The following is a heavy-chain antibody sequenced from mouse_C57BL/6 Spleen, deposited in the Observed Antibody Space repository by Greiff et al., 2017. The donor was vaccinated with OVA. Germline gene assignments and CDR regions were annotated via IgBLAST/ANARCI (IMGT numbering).Heavy chain of an antibody. J-gene: IGHJ1*03. D-gene: IGHD2-12*01. CDR3: ARRPYYSNDRWYFDV. V-gene: IGHV1-69*01. CDR1: GYTFTSYW. CDR2: IDPSDSYT. Sequence: QVQLQQPGAELVMPGASVKLSCKASGYTFTSYWMHWVKQRPGQGLEWIGEIDPSDSYTNYNQKFKGKSTLTVDKSSSTAYMQLSSLTSEDSAVYYCARRPYYSNDRWYFDVWGTVTTVTVSS.